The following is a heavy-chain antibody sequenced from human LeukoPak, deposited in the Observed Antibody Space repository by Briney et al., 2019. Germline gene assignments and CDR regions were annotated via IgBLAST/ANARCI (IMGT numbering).Heavy chain of an antibody. D-gene: IGHD2-15*01. CDR2: INHSGST. CDR3: ARGLRLLPPRFDI. V-gene: IGHV4-34*01. Sequence: RAWETLSLTCAVYGGSFSGYYWSWIRQPAGKGLEWIGEINHSGSTNYNPSLKSRVTISVDTSKNQFSLKLCSVTAADTAVYYCARGLRLLPPRFDIWGQGTMVTVSS. CDR1: GGSFSGYY. J-gene: IGHJ3*02.